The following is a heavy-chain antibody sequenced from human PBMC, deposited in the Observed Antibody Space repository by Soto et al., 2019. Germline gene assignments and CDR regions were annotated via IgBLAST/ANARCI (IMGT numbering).Heavy chain of an antibody. Sequence: SETLSLTCTVSGGSINSGDSYSILIRQPPGEGLEWIGNLYYTGSTYYNPSLKSRLTISVGTSKKQFSLLVTSVTAADTAVYFCARYRYSDSLREYYFDYWGQGTQVTVTS. V-gene: IGHV4-30-4*01. CDR3: ARYRYSDSLREYYFDY. CDR2: LYYTGST. J-gene: IGHJ4*02. D-gene: IGHD3-22*01. CDR1: GGSINSGDSY.